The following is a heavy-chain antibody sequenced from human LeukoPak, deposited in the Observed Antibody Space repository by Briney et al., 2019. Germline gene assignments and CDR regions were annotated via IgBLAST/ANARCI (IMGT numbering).Heavy chain of an antibody. CDR1: GDSISSYY. CDR3: ARHSRSYYDFDY. V-gene: IGHV4-59*08. Sequence: PSETLSLTCTVSGDSISSYYWSWIRQPPGKGLEWIGYIYYGESANYNPSLKSRVTISVDTSKNHFSLKLSSVTAADTAVYYCARHSRSYYDFDYWGQGTLVTVSS. CDR2: IYYGESA. J-gene: IGHJ4*02. D-gene: IGHD1-26*01.